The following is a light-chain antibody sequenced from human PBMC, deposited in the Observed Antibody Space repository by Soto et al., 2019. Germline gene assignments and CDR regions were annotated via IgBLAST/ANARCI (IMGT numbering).Light chain of an antibody. CDR2: GAS. CDR3: QQYGSLWT. Sequence: EIVLTQSPGTLSLSPGERATLSCRASQSVSSSYLAWYQQKPGQPPRLLIYGASSRATGIPDSFSGSGSGTDFTLTISRLEPDDFAVYYCQQYGSLWTFGQGTKVEIK. CDR1: QSVSSSY. V-gene: IGKV3-20*01. J-gene: IGKJ1*01.